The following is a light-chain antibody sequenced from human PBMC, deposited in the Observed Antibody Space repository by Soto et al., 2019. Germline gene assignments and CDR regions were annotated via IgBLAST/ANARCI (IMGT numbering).Light chain of an antibody. CDR1: QSVYNNY. J-gene: IGKJ1*01. Sequence: EIVLTQSPGTLSLSPGERATLSCRASQSVYNNYLAWYQHKPGQAPRLLIWGASIRAADLPDRFSGGGSGTDFTLTISRLEAEDVAIYYCHQYGSSPGSFGQGTKVDIK. CDR2: GAS. V-gene: IGKV3-20*01. CDR3: HQYGSSPGS.